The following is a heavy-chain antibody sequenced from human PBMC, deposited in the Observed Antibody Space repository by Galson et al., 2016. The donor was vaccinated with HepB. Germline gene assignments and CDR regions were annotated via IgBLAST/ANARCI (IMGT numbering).Heavy chain of an antibody. V-gene: IGHV4-39*07. CDR3: ARGYCGGGICHLEILQSPPDY. CDR1: GSSITNNYFS. Sequence: SETLSLTCTVSGSSITNNYFSWGWFRQPPGKGPEWIGSFYYTGSTYYNPSLKSRATISIDTSKNKFSLNVSSVTAADTAVYYCARGYCGGGICHLEILQSPPDYWGQGTLVTVSS. CDR2: FYYTGST. J-gene: IGHJ4*02. D-gene: IGHD2-15*01.